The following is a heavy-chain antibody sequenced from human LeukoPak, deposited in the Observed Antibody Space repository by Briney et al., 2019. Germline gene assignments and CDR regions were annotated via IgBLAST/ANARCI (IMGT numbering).Heavy chain of an antibody. D-gene: IGHD3-3*01. J-gene: IGHJ4*02. V-gene: IGHV1-46*01. CDR3: ARINLEWLYFDY. CDR1: GYTFTSYY. Sequence: GASVKVSCKASGYTFTSYYMHWVRQAPRQGLEWMGIINPSGGSTSYAQKFQGRVTMTRDTSTSTVYMELSSLRSEDTAVYYCARINLEWLYFDYWGQGTLVTVSS. CDR2: INPSGGST.